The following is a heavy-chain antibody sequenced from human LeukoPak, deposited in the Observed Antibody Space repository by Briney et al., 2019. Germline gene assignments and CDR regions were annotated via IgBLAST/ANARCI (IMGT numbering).Heavy chain of an antibody. CDR3: ASSRIAAAGGDYFDY. CDR1: GFTFSSYW. J-gene: IGHJ4*02. D-gene: IGHD6-13*01. V-gene: IGHV3-7*01. CDR2: INKDGGEK. Sequence: GGSLRLPCAASGFTFSSYWMSWVRQAPGKGLEWVANINKDGGEKYYVDSVKGRFTISRDNAKNSLYLQMNSLRDEDTAVYYCASSRIAAAGGDYFDYWGQGTLVTVSS.